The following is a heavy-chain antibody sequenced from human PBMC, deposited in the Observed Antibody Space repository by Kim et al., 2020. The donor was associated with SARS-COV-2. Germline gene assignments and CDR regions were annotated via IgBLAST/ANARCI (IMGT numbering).Heavy chain of an antibody. V-gene: IGHV3-11*05. CDR1: GFTFSDYY. J-gene: IGHJ6*02. Sequence: GGSLRLSCAASGFTFSDYYMSWIRQAPGKGLEWVSYISSSSSYTNYADSVKGRFTISRDNAKNSLYLQMNSLRAEDTAVYYCARDNLYCISTSCQYYYCGMDVWGQGTTVTVSS. CDR3: ARDNLYCISTSCQYYYCGMDV. D-gene: IGHD2-2*01. CDR2: ISSSSSYT.